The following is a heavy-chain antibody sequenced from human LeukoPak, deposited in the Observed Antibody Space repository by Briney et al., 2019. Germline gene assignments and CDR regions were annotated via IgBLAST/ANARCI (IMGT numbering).Heavy chain of an antibody. CDR3: AKAVRATIKGSDAFDI. D-gene: IGHD5-24*01. CDR1: GFTFDDYA. V-gene: IGHV3-9*03. J-gene: IGHJ3*02. Sequence: PGRSLRLSCAASGFTFDDYAMHWVRQAPGEGLEWVSGISWNSGSIGYADSVKGRFTISRDNAKNSLYLQMNSLRAEDMALYYCAKAVRATIKGSDAFDIWGQGTMVTVSS. CDR2: ISWNSGSI.